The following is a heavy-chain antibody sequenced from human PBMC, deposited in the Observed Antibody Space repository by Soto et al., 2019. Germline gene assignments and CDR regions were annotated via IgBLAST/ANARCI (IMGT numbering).Heavy chain of an antibody. CDR3: ARGDSSGYDAFDI. Sequence: GGSLRLSCAASGFTFSSYAMHWVHQAPGKGLEWVAVISYDGSNKYYADSVKGRFTISRDNSKNTLYLQMNSLRAEDTAVYYCARGDSSGYDAFDIWGQGTMVTVSS. V-gene: IGHV3-30-3*01. CDR1: GFTFSSYA. CDR2: ISYDGSNK. D-gene: IGHD3-22*01. J-gene: IGHJ3*02.